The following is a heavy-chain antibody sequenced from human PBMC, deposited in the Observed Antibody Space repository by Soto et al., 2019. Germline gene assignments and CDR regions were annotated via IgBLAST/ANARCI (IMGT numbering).Heavy chain of an antibody. D-gene: IGHD3-16*01. J-gene: IGHJ5*02. Sequence: SETLSLTCTVSGGSISSYYWSWIRQPPGKGLEWIGYIYYSGSTNYNPSLKSRVTISVDTSKNQFSLKLSSVTAADTAVYYCARDLGGPNWFDPWGQGTLVTVSS. V-gene: IGHV4-59*01. CDR1: GGSISSYY. CDR2: IYYSGST. CDR3: ARDLGGPNWFDP.